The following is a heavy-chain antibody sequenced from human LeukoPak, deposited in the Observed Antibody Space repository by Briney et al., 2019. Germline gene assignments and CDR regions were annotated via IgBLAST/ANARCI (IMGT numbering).Heavy chain of an antibody. CDR3: ARGKGIYCGGDCSALDY. J-gene: IGHJ4*02. D-gene: IGHD2-21*02. CDR1: GFTFNSYA. Sequence: GESLKISCAASGFTFNSYAIHWVRQAPGKGLEYVSAISSNGDGTYYANSVKGRFTISRDNSKNTLYLQMGSLRAEDMAVYYCARGKGIYCGGDCSALDYWGQGTLVTVSS. V-gene: IGHV3-64*01. CDR2: ISSNGDGT.